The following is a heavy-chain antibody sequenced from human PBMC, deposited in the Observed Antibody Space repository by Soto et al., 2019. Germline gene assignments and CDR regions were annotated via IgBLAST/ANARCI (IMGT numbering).Heavy chain of an antibody. Sequence: ASVKVSCKASGYTFTGYYMHWVRQAPGQGLEWMGWINPNSGGTNYAQKFQGRVTMTRDTSISTAYMELSRLRSDDTAVYYCARDQYSSSPRDPWGQGTLVTVSS. J-gene: IGHJ5*02. D-gene: IGHD6-6*01. V-gene: IGHV1-2*02. CDR1: GYTFTGYY. CDR3: ARDQYSSSPRDP. CDR2: INPNSGGT.